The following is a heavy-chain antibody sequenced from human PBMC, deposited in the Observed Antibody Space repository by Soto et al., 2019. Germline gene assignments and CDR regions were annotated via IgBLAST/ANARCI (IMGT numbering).Heavy chain of an antibody. D-gene: IGHD6-13*01. CDR3: AREYSSSWYYYFDY. CDR2: ISYDGSNK. J-gene: IGHJ4*02. CDR1: GFTFSSYA. Sequence: AGGSLRLSCAASGFTFSSYAMHWVRQAPGKGLEWVAVISYDGSNKYYADSVKGRFTISRDNSKNTLYLQMNSLRAEDTAVYYCAREYSSSWYYYFDYWGQGTLVTVYS. V-gene: IGHV3-30-3*01.